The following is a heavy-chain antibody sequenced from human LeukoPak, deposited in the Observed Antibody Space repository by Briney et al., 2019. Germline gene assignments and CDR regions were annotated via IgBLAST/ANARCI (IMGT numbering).Heavy chain of an antibody. CDR1: GFTVSSNY. J-gene: IGHJ4*02. D-gene: IGHD3-10*01. V-gene: IGHV3-66*01. Sequence: GGSLRLSCAASGFTVSSNYMSWVRQAPGKGLEWVSVIYSGGSTYYADSVKGRFTISRDNSKNTLYLQMNSLRAEDTAVYYCARERDMRGYFDYGGQGTLVTVSS. CDR2: IYSGGST. CDR3: ARERDMRGYFDY.